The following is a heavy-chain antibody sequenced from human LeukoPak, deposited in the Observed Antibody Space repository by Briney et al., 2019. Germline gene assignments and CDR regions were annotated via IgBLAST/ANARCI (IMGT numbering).Heavy chain of an antibody. Sequence: NPGGSLRLSCAASSFTFSNAWMNWVRQAPGKGLEWVGRIKSKTDGGTIDYAAPVKGRFTISRDDSKNTLYLQMNSLRAEDTAVYYCARTYCYDSSGYSDAFDTWGQGTMVTVSS. J-gene: IGHJ3*02. CDR3: ARTYCYDSSGYSDAFDT. CDR1: SFTFSNAW. D-gene: IGHD3-22*01. CDR2: IKSKTDGGTI. V-gene: IGHV3-15*07.